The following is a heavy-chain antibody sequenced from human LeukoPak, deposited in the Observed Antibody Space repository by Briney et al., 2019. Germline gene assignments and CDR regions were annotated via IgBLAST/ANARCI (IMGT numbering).Heavy chain of an antibody. CDR1: GFTFSSYG. J-gene: IGHJ6*03. V-gene: IGHV3-30*02. CDR2: IRYDGSNK. Sequence: GGSLRLSCAASGFTFSSYGMHWVRQAPGKGLEWVAFIRYDGSNKYYADSVKGRFTISRDNSKNTLYLQMNSLRAEDTAVYYCANEYYDFWSGYYPMHYYYYYMDVWGKGTTVTVSS. D-gene: IGHD3-3*01. CDR3: ANEYYDFWSGYYPMHYYYYYMDV.